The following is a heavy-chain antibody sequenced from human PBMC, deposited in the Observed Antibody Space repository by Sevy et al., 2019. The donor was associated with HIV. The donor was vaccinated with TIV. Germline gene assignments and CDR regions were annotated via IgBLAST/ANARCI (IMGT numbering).Heavy chain of an antibody. CDR3: ALYCSTTNCIFDY. CDR2: ISASNGNT. D-gene: IGHD2-2*01. Sequence: ASVKVSCKASGYTFMNYGISWVRQAPGQGLEWMGWISASNGNTNYAQKFQGRVTMTTETSTTTAYMELRSRRSDDTAVYYCALYCSTTNCIFDYWGQGTLVTVSS. J-gene: IGHJ4*02. CDR1: GYTFMNYG. V-gene: IGHV1-18*01.